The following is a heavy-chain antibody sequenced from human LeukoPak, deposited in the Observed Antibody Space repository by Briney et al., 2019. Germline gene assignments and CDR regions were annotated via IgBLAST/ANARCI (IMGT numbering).Heavy chain of an antibody. D-gene: IGHD6-13*01. V-gene: IGHV4-61*02. CDR2: IYTSGST. Sequence: SQTLSLTCTVSGGSISSGSYYWSWIRQPAGKGLEWIGRIYTSGSTHYNPSLKSRVTISVDTSKNQFSLKLSSVTAADTAVYYCAREESYSSSWYVPYFDYWGQGTLVTVSS. J-gene: IGHJ4*02. CDR1: GGSISSGSYY. CDR3: AREESYSSSWYVPYFDY.